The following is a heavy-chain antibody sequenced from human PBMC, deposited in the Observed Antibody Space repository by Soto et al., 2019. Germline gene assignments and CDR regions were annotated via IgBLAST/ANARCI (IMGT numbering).Heavy chain of an antibody. J-gene: IGHJ6*02. CDR2: ISYDGSNK. CDR1: GFTFSSYA. CDR3: AREGSYYGSGSYYTVSQAGLPYGMDV. V-gene: IGHV3-30-3*01. Sequence: GGSLRLSCAASGFTFSSYAMHWVRQAPGKGLEWVAVISYDGSNKYYADSVKGRFTISRDNSKNTLHLQMNSLRAKDTAVYYCAREGSYYGSGSYYTVSQAGLPYGMDVWGQGTTVTVSS. D-gene: IGHD3-10*01.